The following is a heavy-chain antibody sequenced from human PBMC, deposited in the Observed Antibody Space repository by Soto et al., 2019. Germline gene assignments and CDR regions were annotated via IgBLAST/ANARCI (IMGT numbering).Heavy chain of an antibody. V-gene: IGHV3-74*01. CDR2: INSDGSST. CDR3: ARDRGGYQDYYGMDV. Sequence: EVQLVESGGGLVQPGGSLRLSCAASGFTFSSYWMHWVRQAPGKGLVWVSRINSDGSSTSYADSVKGRFTISRDNAKNTLYLQMNSLRAEDTAVYYCARDRGGYQDYYGMDVWGQGTTVTVSS. J-gene: IGHJ6*02. CDR1: GFTFSSYW. D-gene: IGHD2-2*01.